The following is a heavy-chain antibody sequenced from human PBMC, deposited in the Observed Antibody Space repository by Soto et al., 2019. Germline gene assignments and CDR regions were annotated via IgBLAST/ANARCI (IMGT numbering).Heavy chain of an antibody. CDR1: GFTFSSHG. J-gene: IGHJ6*02. V-gene: IGHV3-33*01. CDR3: ARADIGTYGMAV. CDR2: IWYDGSKQ. Sequence: QVQLVESGGGVVQPGKSLRLACVASGFTFSSHGMHWVRPAPGKGLGWVAVIWYDGSKQEYADSVKGRFTISRDNSKNTVYLQMSSLRAEDTAVYYCARADIGTYGMAVWGQGTTVTVSS. D-gene: IGHD2-15*01.